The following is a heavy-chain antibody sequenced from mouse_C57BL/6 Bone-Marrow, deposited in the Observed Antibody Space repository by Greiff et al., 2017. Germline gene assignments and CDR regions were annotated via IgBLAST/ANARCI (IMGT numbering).Heavy chain of an antibody. CDR1: GFTFSCYA. CDR2: ISDGGSYT. V-gene: IGHV5-4*01. CDR3: ARDGVAY. Sequence: EVKLVESGGGLVKPGGSLKLSCAASGFTFSCYAMSWVRQTPEKRLEWVATISDGGSYTYYPDNVKGRFTISRDNAKNNLYLQMSHLKSEDTAMYYCARDGVAYWGQGTLVTVSA. J-gene: IGHJ3*01.